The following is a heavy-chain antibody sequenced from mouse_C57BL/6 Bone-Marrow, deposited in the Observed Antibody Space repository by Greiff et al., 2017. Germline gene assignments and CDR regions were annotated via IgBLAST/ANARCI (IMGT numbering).Heavy chain of an antibody. CDR2: LSGGGGNT. CDR3: SRQFTTVLATKYFHV. V-gene: IGHV5-9*01. Sequence: DVMLVESGGGLVKPGGSLRLSCAASGFNFSSYTMSWVRQTPEKRLQWVAALSGGGGNTYYPDSVKGRFTISRDNDKNILYLQMSSLRSEDTALYYCSRQFTTVLATKYFHVWGTGTTVTAS. J-gene: IGHJ1*03. CDR1: GFNFSSYT. D-gene: IGHD1-1*01.